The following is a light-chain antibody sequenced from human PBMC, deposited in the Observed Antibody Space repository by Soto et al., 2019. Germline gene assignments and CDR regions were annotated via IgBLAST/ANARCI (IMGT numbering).Light chain of an antibody. Sequence: DITMSQSSSTVSASVGDRVTIPCRAGQSVSSCLAWYQQKPGKAPRLLIYNASTMASGVPSRFSGSGSGTEFITIISSLQQDDVVTYYYQQHNYYTHTFGQGTKVDIK. V-gene: IGKV1-5*01. CDR3: QQHNYYTHT. CDR2: NAS. CDR1: QSVSSC. J-gene: IGKJ1*01.